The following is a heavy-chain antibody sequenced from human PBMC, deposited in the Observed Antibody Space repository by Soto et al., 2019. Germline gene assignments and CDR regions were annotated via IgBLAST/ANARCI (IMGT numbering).Heavy chain of an antibody. CDR1: GYSFTNYG. CDR2: ISAYNGNT. Sequence: QAPLVQSGVEVKKPGASVKVSCKASGYSFTNYGITWVRQAPGQGFEWMGWISAYNGNTKYAQKLQGRVTMTTDASTSTAYLELRSLTSDDTAVYYCARDRGVAPPVAGNTHYYYHLDVWGKGTTVTVSS. D-gene: IGHD6-19*01. J-gene: IGHJ6*03. CDR3: ARDRGVAPPVAGNTHYYYHLDV. V-gene: IGHV1-18*01.